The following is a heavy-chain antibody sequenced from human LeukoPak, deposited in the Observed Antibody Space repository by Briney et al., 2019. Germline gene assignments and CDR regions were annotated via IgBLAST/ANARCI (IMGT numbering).Heavy chain of an antibody. CDR2: IYHSGST. J-gene: IGHJ3*02. D-gene: IGHD2-2*01. CDR3: ARDLQYCSSTSCPTDAFDI. V-gene: IGHV4-4*02. CDR1: GGSISSSNW. Sequence: SETLSLTCAVSGGSISSSNWWSWVRQPPGKGLEWIGEIYHSGSTNYNPSLKSRVTISVDKSKNQFSLKLSSVTAADTAVYYCARDLQYCSSTSCPTDAFDIWGQGTMVTVSS.